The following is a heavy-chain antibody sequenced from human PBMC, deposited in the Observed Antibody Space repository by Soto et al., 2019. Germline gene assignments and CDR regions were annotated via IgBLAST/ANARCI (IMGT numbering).Heavy chain of an antibody. V-gene: IGHV3-13*01. Sequence: VQLVESGGGLVQPGGSLRLSCAASGFTFSSYDMHWVRQATGKGLEWVSAIGTAGDTYYPGSVKGRFTISRENAKNSLYLQMNSLRAEDTAVYYCARSLGGSGSYYPMDAFDIWGQGTMVTVSS. J-gene: IGHJ3*02. CDR2: IGTAGDT. CDR1: GFTFSSYD. CDR3: ARSLGGSGSYYPMDAFDI. D-gene: IGHD3-10*01.